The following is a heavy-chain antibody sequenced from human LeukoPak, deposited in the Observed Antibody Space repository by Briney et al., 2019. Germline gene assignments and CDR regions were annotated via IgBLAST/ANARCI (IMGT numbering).Heavy chain of an antibody. J-gene: IGHJ4*02. CDR2: INPNSGDT. D-gene: IGHD2-15*01. CDR1: GYTFTDSY. V-gene: IGHV1-2*02. CDR3: ARVEGLSSSPRTLRY. Sequence: ASVKVSCKASGYTFTDSYLHWVRQVPGQGLEWMGCINPNSGDTNYGQKFQGRVTMTRAASISTAYMELSRLTSDDTAMYYCARVEGLSSSPRTLRYWGQGTLVSVSS.